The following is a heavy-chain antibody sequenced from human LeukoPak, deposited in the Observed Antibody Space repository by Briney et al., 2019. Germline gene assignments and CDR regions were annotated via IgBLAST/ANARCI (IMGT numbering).Heavy chain of an antibody. V-gene: IGHV4-61*02. CDR1: GGSISSGSYY. CDR3: ARYQWYERTFDI. D-gene: IGHD2-15*01. CDR2: IYTSGGT. Sequence: PSQTLSLTCTVSGGSISSGSYYWSWIRQPAGKGLEWIGRIYTSGGTNYNPSLKSRVTISVDTSKNQFSLRLTSVTAADTAVYFCARYQWYERTFDIWGQGTMVTVSS. J-gene: IGHJ3*02.